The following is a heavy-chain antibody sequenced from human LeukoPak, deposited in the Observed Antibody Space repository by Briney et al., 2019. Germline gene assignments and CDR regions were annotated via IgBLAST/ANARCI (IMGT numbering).Heavy chain of an antibody. J-gene: IGHJ5*02. CDR2: ISAYNGNT. V-gene: IGHV1-18*01. CDR1: GGTFSSYA. D-gene: IGHD2-2*02. CDR3: ARAKTDIVVVPAAIRVWFDP. Sequence: ASVKVSCKASGGTFSSYAISWVRQAPGQGLEWMGWISAYNGNTNYAQKLQGRVTMTTDTSTSTAYMELRSLRSDDTAVYYCARAKTDIVVVPAAIRVWFDPWGQGTLVTVSS.